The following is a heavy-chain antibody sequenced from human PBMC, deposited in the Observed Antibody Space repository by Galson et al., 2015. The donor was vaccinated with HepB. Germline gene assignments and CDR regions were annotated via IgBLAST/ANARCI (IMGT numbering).Heavy chain of an antibody. CDR1: GYSFTSYW. D-gene: IGHD3-22*01. CDR3: ARLINVPESYYYDSSGYYYLDY. Sequence: QSGAEVKKPGESLRISCKGSGYSFTSYWISWVRQMPGKGLEWMGRIDPSDSYTNYSPSFQGHVTISADKSISTAYLQWSSLKASDTAMYYCARLINVPESYYYDSSGYYYLDYWGQGTLVTVSS. J-gene: IGHJ4*02. CDR2: IDPSDSYT. V-gene: IGHV5-10-1*01.